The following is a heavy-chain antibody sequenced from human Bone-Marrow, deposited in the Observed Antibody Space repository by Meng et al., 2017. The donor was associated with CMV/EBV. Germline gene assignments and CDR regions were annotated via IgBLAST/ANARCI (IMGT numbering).Heavy chain of an antibody. CDR1: GYY. Sequence: GYYWSWIRQPPGKGLEWIGEINHSGSPNYNPSLKSRVTISVDTSKNQFSLKLSSVTAADTAVYYCARGAYYDSSGYYYPPRPTNFDYWGQGTLVTVSS. J-gene: IGHJ4*02. D-gene: IGHD3-22*01. V-gene: IGHV4-34*01. CDR2: INHSGSP. CDR3: ARGAYYDSSGYYYPPRPTNFDY.